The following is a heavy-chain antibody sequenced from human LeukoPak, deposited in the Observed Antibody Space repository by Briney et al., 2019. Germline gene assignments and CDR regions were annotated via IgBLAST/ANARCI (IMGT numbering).Heavy chain of an antibody. Sequence: GGSLRLSCAASGFTFSSYAMTWVRQAPGKGLEWVSAISGSGGSTYYADSVKGRFTISRDNSKNTLYLQMNCLRAEDTAVYYCAKEPSWSLLRGSWDYWGQGTLVTVSS. J-gene: IGHJ4*02. CDR2: ISGSGGST. V-gene: IGHV3-23*01. D-gene: IGHD3-22*01. CDR1: GFTFSSYA. CDR3: AKEPSWSLLRGSWDY.